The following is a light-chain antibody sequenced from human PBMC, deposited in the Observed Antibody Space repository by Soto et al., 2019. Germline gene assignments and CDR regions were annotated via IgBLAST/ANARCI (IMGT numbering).Light chain of an antibody. CDR1: QSISSSY. CDR3: QQYGSSVMYT. Sequence: DIVMTQSPGTLSLSPGERAILSCRASQSISSSYLAWYQQKPGQAPRLLIFGASTRATGIPDRFSGSGSGTDFTLNISRLEPEDFAVYYCQQYGSSVMYTFGQGTKLEIK. V-gene: IGKV3-20*01. CDR2: GAS. J-gene: IGKJ2*01.